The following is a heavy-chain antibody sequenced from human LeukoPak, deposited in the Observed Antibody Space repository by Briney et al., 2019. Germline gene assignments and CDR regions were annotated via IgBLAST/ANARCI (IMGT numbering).Heavy chain of an antibody. CDR2: ISGRSDNT. CDR1: GFFFSNYA. CDR3: AKWGDYDVLTGYYVSDF. J-gene: IGHJ4*02. V-gene: IGHV3-23*01. D-gene: IGHD3-9*01. Sequence: GGSLRLSCAASGFFFSNYAMYWVREAPGKGLEWVSAISGRSDNTYYADSVKGRFTLSRDSSKNTLYLQMNSLRADDTAVYYCAKWGDYDVLTGYYVSDFWGQGTLVTVSS.